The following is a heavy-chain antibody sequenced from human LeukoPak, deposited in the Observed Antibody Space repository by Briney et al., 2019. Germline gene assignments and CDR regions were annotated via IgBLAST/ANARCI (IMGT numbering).Heavy chain of an antibody. Sequence: GGTLRLSCEASGFTFSSYGMSWVRQAPGKGLEWVSAISGSGDYTYYADSVKGRFTISRDNSKNTLYLQMNSLRAEDTAVYYCAKDRGNSAAAAYYYYYYMDVWGKGTTVTVSS. D-gene: IGHD6-13*01. J-gene: IGHJ6*03. CDR1: GFTFSSYG. V-gene: IGHV3-23*01. CDR2: ISGSGDYT. CDR3: AKDRGNSAAAAYYYYYYMDV.